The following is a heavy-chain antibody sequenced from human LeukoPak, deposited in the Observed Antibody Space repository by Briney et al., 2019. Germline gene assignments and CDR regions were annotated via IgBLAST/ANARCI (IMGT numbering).Heavy chain of an antibody. V-gene: IGHV4-59*01. CDR1: GGSISSYY. CDR2: IYNSGNT. J-gene: IGHJ5*02. Sequence: SETLSLTCTVSGGSISSYYWSWIRQPPGKGLEWIGYIYNSGNTNYNPSLKSRVTISVDTSKNQFSLKLSSVTAADTAVYYCARAGYCSSTSCYTGGFDPWGQGTLVTVSS. D-gene: IGHD2-2*02. CDR3: ARAGYCSSTSCYTGGFDP.